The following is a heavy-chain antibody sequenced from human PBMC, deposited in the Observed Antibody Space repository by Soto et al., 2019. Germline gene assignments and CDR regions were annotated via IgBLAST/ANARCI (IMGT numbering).Heavy chain of an antibody. J-gene: IGHJ4*02. CDR1: GFTFSSYA. V-gene: IGHV3-23*01. CDR2: ISGSGGST. Sequence: PGGSLRLSCAASGFTFSSYAMSWVRQAPGKGLEWVSAISGSGGSTYYADSVKSRFTISRDNSKNTLYLQMNSLRAEDTAVYYCAKVPYPGTSADYWGQGTLVTVSS. CDR3: AKVPYPGTSADY.